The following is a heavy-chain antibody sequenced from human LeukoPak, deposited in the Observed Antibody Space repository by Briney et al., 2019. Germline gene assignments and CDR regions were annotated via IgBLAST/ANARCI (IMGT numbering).Heavy chain of an antibody. J-gene: IGHJ4*02. CDR2: ISSGSRTI. CDR3: ARESITGHRDFDY. V-gene: IGHV3-48*01. Sequence: GESLKISCAASGFTFGSYSMNWVPQAPGKGLEWISYISSGSRTIYYADSVEGRFTVSRDNAKNSLYLQMRSLRAEDTAVYYCARESITGHRDFDYWGQGTLVTVSS. D-gene: IGHD1-20*01. CDR1: GFTFGSYS.